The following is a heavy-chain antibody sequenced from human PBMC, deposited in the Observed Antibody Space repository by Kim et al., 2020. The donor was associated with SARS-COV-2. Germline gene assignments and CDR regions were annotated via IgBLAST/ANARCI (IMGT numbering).Heavy chain of an antibody. D-gene: IGHD2-2*01. CDR1: GGSISSSIYY. CDR3: ARAEILGYCYSTNCYVAFDI. V-gene: IGHV4-39*07. J-gene: IGHJ3*02. Sequence: SETLSLTCTVSGGSISSSIYYWGWIRQPPGKGLEWIGSIYYSGSTYYNPSLKSRVTISVDTSKNQFSLKLISVTAADTAVYYCARAEILGYCYSTNCYVAFDIWGQGTMVTVSS. CDR2: IYYSGST.